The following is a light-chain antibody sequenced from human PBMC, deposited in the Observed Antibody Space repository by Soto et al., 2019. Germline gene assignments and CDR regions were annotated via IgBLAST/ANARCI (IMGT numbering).Light chain of an antibody. CDR3: QQSDYMPYP. V-gene: IGKV1-33*01. CDR1: EDITNY. Sequence: DIQMTQSPSSLSASVGDRITITCQASEDITNYLHWYQQKPGKAPKLLIYDASNLETGVPSRFSGSGSGTDFSSTISSLQAEDIAPYDCQQSDYMPYPFGQGNKREMK. J-gene: IGKJ2*01. CDR2: DAS.